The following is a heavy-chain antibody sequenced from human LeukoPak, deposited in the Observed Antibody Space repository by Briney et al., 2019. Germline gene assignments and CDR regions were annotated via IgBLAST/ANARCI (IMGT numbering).Heavy chain of an antibody. CDR1: GFTFSTYA. CDR3: AKDHSIDYYDSHHPADAFDI. Sequence: GGSLRLSCAASGFTFSTYAMSWVRQAPGKGLEEVTAISADGNIYYADSVKGRFTISRDNSKNTLHLQMNSLRAEDTALYYCAKDHSIDYYDSHHPADAFDIWGQGTMVTVSS. J-gene: IGHJ3*02. CDR2: ISADGNI. D-gene: IGHD3-22*01. V-gene: IGHV3-23*01.